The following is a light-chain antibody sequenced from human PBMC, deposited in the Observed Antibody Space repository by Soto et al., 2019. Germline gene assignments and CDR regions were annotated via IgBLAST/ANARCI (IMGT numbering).Light chain of an antibody. CDR3: MQALQTPRT. J-gene: IGKJ1*01. V-gene: IGKV2-28*01. CDR1: QSLLHSNGYNY. CDR2: LGS. Sequence: DIVMTQSPLSLPVTPGEPASISCRSSQSLLHSNGYNYLDWYLQKPGQSPQVLISLGSNRASGVPDGFSGSGSGTDFTLKISRVEAEDVGVYYCMQALQTPRTLGQGTKVDIK.